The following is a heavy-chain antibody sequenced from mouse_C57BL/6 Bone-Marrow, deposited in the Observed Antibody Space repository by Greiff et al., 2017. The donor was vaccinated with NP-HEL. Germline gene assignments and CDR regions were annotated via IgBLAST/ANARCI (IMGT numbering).Heavy chain of an antibody. CDR1: GYTFTSYW. Sequence: QVQLQQSGAELVRPGSSVKLSCKASGYTFTSYWMDWVKQRPGQGLEWIGNIYPSDSETHYNQKFKDKATLTVDKSSSTAYMQLSSLTSEDSAVYYCARGAQATRAMDYWGQGTSVTVSS. D-gene: IGHD3-2*02. J-gene: IGHJ4*01. CDR3: ARGAQATRAMDY. V-gene: IGHV1-61*01. CDR2: IYPSDSET.